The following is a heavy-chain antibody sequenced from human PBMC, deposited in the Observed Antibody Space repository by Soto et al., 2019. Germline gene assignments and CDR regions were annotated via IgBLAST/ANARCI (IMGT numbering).Heavy chain of an antibody. V-gene: IGHV3-11*05. D-gene: IGHD3-9*01. J-gene: IGHJ4*02. CDR3: ARGGRVYDSEPARY. Sequence: QVQLVESGGGLVKPGGSLRLSCSASGFTFSDYYMTWIRQAPGKGLEWVSYISSSRSGYVNYADSVRGRFTTSRDNANSSLYLQMNNLRADDTAVYYCARGGRVYDSEPARYWGQGILVTVSS. CDR2: ISSSRSGYV. CDR1: GFTFSDYY.